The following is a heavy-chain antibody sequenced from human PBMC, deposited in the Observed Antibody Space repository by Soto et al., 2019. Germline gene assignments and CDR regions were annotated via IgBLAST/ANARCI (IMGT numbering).Heavy chain of an antibody. CDR3: ARSPWPYYYYMDV. J-gene: IGHJ6*03. CDR1: GGSFSGYY. V-gene: IGHV4-34*01. Sequence: QVQLQQWGAGLLKPSETLSLTCAVYGGSFSGYYWSWIRQPPGKGLEWIGEINHSGSTNYNPSLKSRVTISVDTSKSQFSLKLSSVTAADTAVYYCARSPWPYYYYMDVWGKGTTVTVSS. CDR2: INHSGST.